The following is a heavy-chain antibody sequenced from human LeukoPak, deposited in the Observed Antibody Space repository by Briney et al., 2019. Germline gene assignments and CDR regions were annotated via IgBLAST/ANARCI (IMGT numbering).Heavy chain of an antibody. CDR2: IYYSGST. J-gene: IGHJ4*02. CDR1: GGSISSHY. Sequence: SETLSLTCTVSGGSISSHYWSWIRQPPGKGLEWIGYIYYSGSTNYNPSLKSRVTISVDTSKNQFSLKLSSVTAADTAVYYCARGAGGLRRRGSSWYGLGDYWGQGTLVTVSS. V-gene: IGHV4-59*08. D-gene: IGHD6-13*01. CDR3: ARGAGGLRRRGSSWYGLGDY.